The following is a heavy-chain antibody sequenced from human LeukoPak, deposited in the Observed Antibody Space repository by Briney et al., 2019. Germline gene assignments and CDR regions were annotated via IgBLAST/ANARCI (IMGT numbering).Heavy chain of an antibody. Sequence: PSETLSLTCTVSGGSISSSSYYWGWICQPPGKGLEWIGSIYYSGSTYYNPSLKSRVTISVDTSKNQFSLKLSSVTAADTAVYYCATLTPGIATSGTLIPAYWGQGTLVTVSS. CDR1: GGSISSSSYY. V-gene: IGHV4-39*01. D-gene: IGHD6-13*01. CDR3: ATLTPGIATSGTLIPAY. CDR2: IYYSGST. J-gene: IGHJ4*02.